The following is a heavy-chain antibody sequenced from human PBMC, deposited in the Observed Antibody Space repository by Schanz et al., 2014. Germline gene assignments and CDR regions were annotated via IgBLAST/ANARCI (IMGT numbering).Heavy chain of an antibody. CDR1: GFTFSIHY. J-gene: IGHJ4*02. V-gene: IGHV3-7*03. D-gene: IGHD5-12*01. CDR3: ARDPNSVNEIDY. CDR2: IKPDGSEK. Sequence: EVQLVESGGGLVQPGGSLRLSCAASGFTFSIHYMSWVRQAPGKGLEWVAKIKPDGSEKLYVDSVRGRFAVSRDNVKNSMYLQMNSLRVEDTAVYYCARDPNSVNEIDYWGQGTLVTVSS.